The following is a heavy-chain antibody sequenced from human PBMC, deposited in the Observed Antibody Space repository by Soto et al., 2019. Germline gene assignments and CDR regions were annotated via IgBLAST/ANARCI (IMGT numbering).Heavy chain of an antibody. CDR3: ARIGRLRWGDY. CDR1: GFTFSSYG. Sequence: GGSLRLSCAASGFTFSSYGMHWVRQAPGKGLEWVAVISYDGNNKYYADSVKGRFTISRDNSKNTLYLQVNSLRAEDTAVYYCARIGRLRWGDYWGQGTLVTVSS. D-gene: IGHD4-17*01. V-gene: IGHV3-30*03. J-gene: IGHJ4*02. CDR2: ISYDGNNK.